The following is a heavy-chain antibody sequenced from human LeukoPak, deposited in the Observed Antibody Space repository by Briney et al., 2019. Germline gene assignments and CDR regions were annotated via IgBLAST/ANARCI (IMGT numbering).Heavy chain of an antibody. CDR3: ARDDPPTAVVY. Sequence: PSETLSLTCTVSGGSISSSSYYRGWIRQPPGKGLEWIGSIYYSGSTYYNPSLKSRVTISVDTSKNQFSLKLSSVTAADTAVYYCARDDPPTAVVYWGQGTLVTVSS. CDR1: GGSISSSSYY. D-gene: IGHD5-18*01. V-gene: IGHV4-39*07. J-gene: IGHJ4*02. CDR2: IYYSGST.